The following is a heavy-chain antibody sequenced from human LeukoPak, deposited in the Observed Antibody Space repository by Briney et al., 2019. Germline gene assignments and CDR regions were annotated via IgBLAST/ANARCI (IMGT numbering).Heavy chain of an antibody. CDR3: AKDDDWGRYKH. Sequence: GGSLRLSCAASGFTLSSYAMSWVRQGPGKGLEWVSAISVSGNTYHADSVKGRFTISRDSSKNTLYLQMNSLRAGDAAVYYCAKDDDWGRYKHWGQGTLVTVSS. J-gene: IGHJ1*01. CDR2: ISVSGNT. CDR1: GFTLSSYA. V-gene: IGHV3-23*01. D-gene: IGHD3-16*01.